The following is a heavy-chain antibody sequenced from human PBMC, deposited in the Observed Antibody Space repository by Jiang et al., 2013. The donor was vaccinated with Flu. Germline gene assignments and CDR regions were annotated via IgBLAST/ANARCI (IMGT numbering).Heavy chain of an antibody. CDR3: IPTVAGMGY. Sequence: AASGFTFSSYGMHWVRQASGKGLEWVGRIRSKANSYATAYAASVKGRFTISRDDSKNTAYLQMNSLKTEDTAVYYCIPTVAGMGYWGQGTLVTVSS. D-gene: IGHD6-19*01. J-gene: IGHJ4*02. CDR1: GFTFSSYG. CDR2: IRSKANSYAT. V-gene: IGHV3-73*01.